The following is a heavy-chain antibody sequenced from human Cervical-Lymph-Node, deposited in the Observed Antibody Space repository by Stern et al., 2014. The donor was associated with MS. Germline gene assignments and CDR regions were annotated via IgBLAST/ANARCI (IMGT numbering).Heavy chain of an antibody. CDR2: IYLDCAH. Sequence: QITLKESGPTLVKPTQTLTLTCTFSGFSLSTSGVGVGWIRQPPGKALEWLALIYLDCAHGYIPSLKNRITISNDNSKNQVVLTMTNIDPVDTATYYCAHSNGSGSNYFDYWGQGTLVTVSS. CDR1: GFSLSTSGVG. J-gene: IGHJ4*02. D-gene: IGHD3-10*01. CDR3: AHSNGSGSNYFDY. V-gene: IGHV2-5*02.